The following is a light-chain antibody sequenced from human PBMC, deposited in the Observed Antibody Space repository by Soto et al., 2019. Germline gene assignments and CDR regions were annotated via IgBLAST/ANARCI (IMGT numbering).Light chain of an antibody. CDR2: DVS. Sequence: HSALTQPASVSGSPGQSITISCTGSSSDVGGYNYVSWYQQHPGKAPKLMIYDVSNRPSGVSNRFSGSKSGNTASLTISGLQAEDEAEYYCSSYTSSSTLLFGGGTK. V-gene: IGLV2-14*01. CDR1: SSDVGGYNY. CDR3: SSYTSSSTLL. J-gene: IGLJ2*01.